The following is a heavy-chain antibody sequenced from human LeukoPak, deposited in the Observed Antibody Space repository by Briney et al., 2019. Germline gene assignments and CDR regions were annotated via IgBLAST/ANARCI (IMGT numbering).Heavy chain of an antibody. CDR3: ARARGIFGVVISPLYYFDY. Sequence: WASVKVSCKASGGTFSSYAISWVRQAPGQGLEWMGGIIPIFDTANYAQKFQGRVTITADESTSTAYMELSSLRSEDTAVYYCARARGIFGVVISPLYYFDYWGQGTLVTVSS. V-gene: IGHV1-69*13. CDR2: IIPIFDTA. CDR1: GGTFSSYA. D-gene: IGHD3-3*01. J-gene: IGHJ4*02.